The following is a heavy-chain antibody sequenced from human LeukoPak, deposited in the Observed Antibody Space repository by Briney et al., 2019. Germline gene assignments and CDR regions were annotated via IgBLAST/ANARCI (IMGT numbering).Heavy chain of an antibody. V-gene: IGHV4-39*07. Sequence: PSETLSLTCTVSSGSIRSSSFYWGWIHQAPGKGVEWIGIIHYSGTTYYSPSLKSRVTMSVDTSKNQFSLKLSSVTAADTAVYYCARDSDPYCGGDCRPFDYWGQGTLVIVSS. J-gene: IGHJ4*02. D-gene: IGHD2-21*02. CDR2: IHYSGTT. CDR3: ARDSDPYCGGDCRPFDY. CDR1: SGSIRSSSFY.